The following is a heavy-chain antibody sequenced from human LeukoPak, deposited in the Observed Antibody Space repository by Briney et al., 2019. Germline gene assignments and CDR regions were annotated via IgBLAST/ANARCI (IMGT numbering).Heavy chain of an antibody. CDR2: MNPKSGNT. Sequence: GASVKVSCKASGYTFTSYYINRVRQATGQGLEWMGWMNPKSGNTGFAQKFQGRVTMTRDTSISTAYTELGSLRSEDTAVYYCAGVTGSIDYWGQGTLVTVSS. CDR1: GYTFTSYY. V-gene: IGHV1-8*01. CDR3: AGVTGSIDY. D-gene: IGHD1-26*01. J-gene: IGHJ4*02.